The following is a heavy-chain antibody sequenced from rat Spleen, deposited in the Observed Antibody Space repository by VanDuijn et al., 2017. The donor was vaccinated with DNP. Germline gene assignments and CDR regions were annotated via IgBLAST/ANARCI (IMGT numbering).Heavy chain of an antibody. CDR2: INFDGSNT. CDR3: AGRPPPTRGPFDY. CDR1: GFTFSDHN. Sequence: EVQLVESGGGLVQPGRSLRLSCAASGFTFSDHNMAWVRQAPKKGLEWVATINFDGSNTYYRDSVKGRFPISRDNAKSTLYLQMDSLRSEDTATYYCAGRPPPTRGPFDYWGQGVLVTVSS. D-gene: IGHD1-4*01. J-gene: IGHJ2*01. V-gene: IGHV5-7*01.